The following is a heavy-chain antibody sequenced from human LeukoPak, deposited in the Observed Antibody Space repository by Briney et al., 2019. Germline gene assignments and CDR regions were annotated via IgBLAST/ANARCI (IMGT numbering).Heavy chain of an antibody. CDR3: ARGVRIAVAGNIDY. CDR1: GFTFSSYG. D-gene: IGHD6-19*01. CDR2: IRNDGSNK. J-gene: IGHJ4*02. Sequence: GGSLRLSCAASGFTFSSYGMHWVRQAPGKGLQWVAFIRNDGSNKYYADSVKGRFTISRDNSKNTLSLQMNSLRAEDTAVYYCARGVRIAVAGNIDYWGQGTLVTVSS. V-gene: IGHV3-30*02.